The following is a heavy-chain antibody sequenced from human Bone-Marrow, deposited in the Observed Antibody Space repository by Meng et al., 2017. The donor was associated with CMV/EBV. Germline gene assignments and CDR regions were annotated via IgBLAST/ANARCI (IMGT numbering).Heavy chain of an antibody. J-gene: IGHJ4*02. CDR2: ISSSSSYI. CDR3: ARDSPGWLQGLGLGYY. D-gene: IGHD3-16*01. V-gene: IGHV3-21*03. CDR1: GFTFSSYS. Sequence: GGSLRLSCAASGFTFSSYSMNWVRQAPGKGLEWVSSISSSSSYIYYADSVKGRFTISRVNAKNALNLQMNSLRAEDTAVYYCARDSPGWLQGLGLGYYWGQGTLVTVSS.